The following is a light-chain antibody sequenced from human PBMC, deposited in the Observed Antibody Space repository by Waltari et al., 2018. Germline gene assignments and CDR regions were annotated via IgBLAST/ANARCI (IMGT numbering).Light chain of an antibody. CDR3: QQYNIDNVI. J-gene: IGKJ4*01. V-gene: IGKV1-5*03. CDR2: KAC. CDR1: ERVKNN. Sequence: DIQMTQSPSTLSASVGDRITLSCRGRERVKNNLAWYRQTPGKAPEVLIHKACRLESGVPSRFSGSGFGTEFTLTISSLQPDDVASYYCQQYNIDNVIFGGGTKVEIK.